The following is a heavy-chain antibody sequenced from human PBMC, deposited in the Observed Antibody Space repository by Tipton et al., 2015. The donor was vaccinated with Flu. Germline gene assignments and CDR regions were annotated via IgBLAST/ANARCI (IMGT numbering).Heavy chain of an antibody. CDR2: IYYSGST. Sequence: LRLSCTVSGGSISSYYWSWIRQPPGKGLEWIGYIYYSGSTNHNPSLKSRVTISVDTSKNQFSLKLSSVTAADTAVYYRARGDCSSTSCLDYWGQGTLVTVSS. CDR3: ARGDCSSTSCLDY. CDR1: GGSISSYY. D-gene: IGHD2-2*01. V-gene: IGHV4-59*01. J-gene: IGHJ4*02.